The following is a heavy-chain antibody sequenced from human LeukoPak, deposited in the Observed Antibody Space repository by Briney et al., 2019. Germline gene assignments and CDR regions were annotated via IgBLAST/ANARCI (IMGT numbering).Heavy chain of an antibody. J-gene: IGHJ4*02. CDR3: ARTDSSGYSFDN. D-gene: IGHD3-22*01. V-gene: IGHV3-33*01. Sequence: GRSLRLSCAASGFTFSSYGMHWVRQAPGKGLEWVAVIWYDGSNKYYADSVKGRFTISRDNSKNTLYLQMNSLRAEDTAVYYCARTDSSGYSFDNWGQGTLVTVSS. CDR1: GFTFSSYG. CDR2: IWYDGSNK.